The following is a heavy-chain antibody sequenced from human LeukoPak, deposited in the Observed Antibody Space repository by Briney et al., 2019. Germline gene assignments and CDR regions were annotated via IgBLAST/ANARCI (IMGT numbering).Heavy chain of an antibody. CDR1: GFTFSSYA. D-gene: IGHD3-10*01. J-gene: IGHJ5*02. V-gene: IGHV3-23*01. Sequence: GGSLRLSCAASGFTFSSYAMSWVRQAPGKGLEWVSAISGSGGSTYYADSVKGRFTISRDNSKNTLYLQMDSLRAEDTAVYYCAKDFVARGVIWDWFDPWGQGTLVTVSS. CDR3: AKDFVARGVIWDWFDP. CDR2: ISGSGGST.